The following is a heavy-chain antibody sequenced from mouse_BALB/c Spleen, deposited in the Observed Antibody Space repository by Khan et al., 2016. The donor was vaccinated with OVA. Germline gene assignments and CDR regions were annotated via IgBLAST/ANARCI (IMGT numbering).Heavy chain of an antibody. CDR2: ISYSGNT. V-gene: IGHV3-2*02. CDR1: GYSITSDYA. CDR3: ARIKGGDFDY. J-gene: IGHJ2*01. Sequence: EVQLQESGPGLVKPSQSLSLTCTVTGYSITSDYAWNWLRQFPGNNLEWMGYISYSGNTKYTPSLKSRISITRDTSKNQFFLQLNSVTIEDTATYYCARIKGGDFDYWGQGTTLTVSS.